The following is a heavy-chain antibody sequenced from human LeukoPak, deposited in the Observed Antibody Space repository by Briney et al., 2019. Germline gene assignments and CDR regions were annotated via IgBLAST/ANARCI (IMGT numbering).Heavy chain of an antibody. CDR1: GGSISSYY. CDR2: IHSTGTT. CDR3: ARHARRDAYNPNDY. V-gene: IGHV4-4*09. J-gene: IGHJ4*02. D-gene: IGHD5-24*01. Sequence: SETLSLSCTVSGGSISSYYWSWIRQPPGKELQWIGYIHSTGTTKFNPSLESRVTMSVDTSKNQFSLKLSSVTAADTAVHYCARHARRDAYNPNDYWGQGTLVTVSS.